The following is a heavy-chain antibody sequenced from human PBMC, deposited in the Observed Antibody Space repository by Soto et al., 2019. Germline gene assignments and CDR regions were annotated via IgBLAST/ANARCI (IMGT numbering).Heavy chain of an antibody. CDR3: ARASSGWWEYYYYYYGMDV. CDR1: GGSISPDH. V-gene: IGHV4-59*01. D-gene: IGHD6-19*01. J-gene: IGHJ6*02. CDR2: IYYSGST. Sequence: SQNLALTLTVSGGSISPDHWRWIRQPLGKGLEWIGYIYYSGSTNYNPSLKSRVTISVDTSKNQFSLKLSSVTAADTAVYYCARASSGWWEYYYYYYGMDVWGQGPSVT.